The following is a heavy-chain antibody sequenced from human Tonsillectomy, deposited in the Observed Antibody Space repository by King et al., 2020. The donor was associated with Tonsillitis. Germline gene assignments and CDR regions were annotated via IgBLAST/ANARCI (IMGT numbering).Heavy chain of an antibody. CDR3: ASLYLMITFGGVIVESFDY. CDR2: ISGSGGST. CDR1: GFTFSHYA. Sequence: EVQLVESGGDLVQPGGSLRLSCAASGFTFSHYAMSWVRQAPGKGLEWVSVISGSGGSTYYADSVKGRFTISRDNSKNTLYLQMNSLRAEDTAVYYCASLYLMITFGGVIVESFDYWGQGTLVTVSS. D-gene: IGHD3-16*02. J-gene: IGHJ4*02. V-gene: IGHV3-23*04.